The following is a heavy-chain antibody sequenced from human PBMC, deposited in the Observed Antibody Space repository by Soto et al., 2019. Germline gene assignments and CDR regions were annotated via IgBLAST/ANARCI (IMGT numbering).Heavy chain of an antibody. Sequence: QVQLVQSGAEVKKPGASVKVSCKASGYTFTSYGISWVRQAPGQGLEWMGWISAYNGNTNYAQKLQGRVTMTTDTSTSTAYRELRGLRSADTAGYCGARASGSSYWFDPWGQGTLVTVSS. CDR1: GYTFTSYG. CDR2: ISAYNGNT. CDR3: ARASGSSYWFDP. V-gene: IGHV1-18*01. J-gene: IGHJ5*02. D-gene: IGHD1-26*01.